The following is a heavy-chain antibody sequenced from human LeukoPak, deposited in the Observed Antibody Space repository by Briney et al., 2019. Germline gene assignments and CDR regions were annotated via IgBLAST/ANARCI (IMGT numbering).Heavy chain of an antibody. Sequence: GASVKVSCNTSGYTFTDYYLHWLRQAPGQGLEWMGWINPNSGGTRYAQIFQGRVTMTRDTSIITVYMELSRLKSDDTAVYYCARGPSHGGFDIWGQGTMVTVSS. CDR3: ARGPSHGGFDI. V-gene: IGHV1-2*02. J-gene: IGHJ3*02. D-gene: IGHD4-23*01. CDR2: INPNSGGT. CDR1: GYTFTDYY.